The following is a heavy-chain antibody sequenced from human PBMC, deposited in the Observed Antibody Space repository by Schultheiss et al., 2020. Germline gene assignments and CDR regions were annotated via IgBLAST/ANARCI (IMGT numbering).Heavy chain of an antibody. J-gene: IGHJ5*02. V-gene: IGHV1-69*13. Sequence: SVKVSCKASGYTFTSYGISWVRQAPGQGLEWMGGIIPIFGTANYAQKFQGRVTITADESTSTAYMELSSLRSEDTAVYYCARGIAAADNWFDPWGQGTLVTVSS. CDR3: ARGIAAADNWFDP. D-gene: IGHD6-13*01. CDR1: GYTFTSYG. CDR2: IIPIFGTA.